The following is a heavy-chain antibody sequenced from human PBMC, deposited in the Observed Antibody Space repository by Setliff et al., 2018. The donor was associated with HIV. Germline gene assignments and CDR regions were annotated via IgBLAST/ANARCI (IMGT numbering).Heavy chain of an antibody. CDR2: IYTGGST. V-gene: IGHV4-4*09. Sequence: PGGSLRLSCATSGFTFDSYSIIWVRQAPGKGLEWIGYIYTGGSTNYNPSLKSRVTISVDTSKNQFSLKLSSVTAADTAVYFCARQTYYYDNSGHNWFDPWGQGTLVTVSS. J-gene: IGHJ5*02. D-gene: IGHD3-22*01. CDR1: GFTFDSYS. CDR3: ARQTYYYDNSGHNWFDP.